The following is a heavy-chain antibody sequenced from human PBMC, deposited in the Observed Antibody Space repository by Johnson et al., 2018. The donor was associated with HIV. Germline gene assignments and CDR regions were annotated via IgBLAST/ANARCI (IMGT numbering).Heavy chain of an antibody. V-gene: IGHV3-30*03. CDR1: GFTFSSYA. J-gene: IGHJ3*02. CDR2: ISYDGSNK. D-gene: IGHD3-9*01. Sequence: QVQLVESGGGVVQPGRSLRLSCAASGFTFSSYAMHWVRQAPGKGLEWVAVISYDGSNKYYVDSVKGRFTISRDNAKNSLYLQMHSLRAEDTAVYYCARDGPVDWVTAFDIWGQGTLVTVSS. CDR3: ARDGPVDWVTAFDI.